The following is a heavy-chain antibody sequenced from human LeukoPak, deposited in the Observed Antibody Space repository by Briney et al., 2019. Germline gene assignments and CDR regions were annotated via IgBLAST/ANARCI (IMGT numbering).Heavy chain of an antibody. Sequence: SETLSLTCTVSGGSISSYYWSWIRQPPGKGLERIGYIYYSGSTNYNPSLKSRVTISVDTSKNQFSLKLSSVTAADTAVYYCARGRIAVVRGEVDYWGQGTLVTVSS. D-gene: IGHD6-19*01. V-gene: IGHV4-59*01. CDR3: ARGRIAVVRGEVDY. CDR1: GGSISSYY. CDR2: IYYSGST. J-gene: IGHJ4*02.